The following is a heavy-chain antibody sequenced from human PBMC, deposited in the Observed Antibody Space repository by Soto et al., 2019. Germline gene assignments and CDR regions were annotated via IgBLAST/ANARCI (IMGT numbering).Heavy chain of an antibody. V-gene: IGHV3-23*01. Sequence: EVQLLESGGGLVQPGGSLRLSCAASGFTFSSYAMSWVRQAPGKGLEWVSAISGSGGSTYYADSVKGRFTISRDNSKNTLYLQMNSLRAEDTAVYYCASYYDCIWGSYRHFDYWGQGTLVTVSS. D-gene: IGHD3-16*02. CDR3: ASYYDCIWGSYRHFDY. J-gene: IGHJ4*02. CDR1: GFTFSSYA. CDR2: ISGSGGST.